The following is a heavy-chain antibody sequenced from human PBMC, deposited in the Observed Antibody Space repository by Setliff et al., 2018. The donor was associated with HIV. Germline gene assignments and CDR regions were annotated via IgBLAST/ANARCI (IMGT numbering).Heavy chain of an antibody. CDR2: MNPNSGNT. CDR3: ARARRDYHRGSYYYYIDV. D-gene: IGHD3-16*01. Sequence: ASVKVSCKASGYTFSSYDINWVRQATGQGLEWMGWMNPNSGNTGYAQKFQGRVTMTRDTSISTAYMELNNLKFEDTAVYYCARARRDYHRGSYYYYIDVWGSGTTVTVSS. J-gene: IGHJ6*03. V-gene: IGHV1-8*02. CDR1: GYTFSSYD.